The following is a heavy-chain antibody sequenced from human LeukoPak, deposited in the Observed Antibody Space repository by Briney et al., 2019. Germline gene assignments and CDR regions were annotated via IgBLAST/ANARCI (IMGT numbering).Heavy chain of an antibody. CDR1: GFTFSSYW. D-gene: IGHD4-23*01. Sequence: GGSMRLSCAASGFTFSSYWMHWVRQAPGKGLVWVSRINSNGSSTSYADSVKGRFTISRDNAKNTLYLQMNSLRAEDTAVYYCARDSGQPNDYGGNNFDYWGQGTLVTVSS. CDR2: INSNGSST. J-gene: IGHJ4*02. V-gene: IGHV3-74*01. CDR3: ARDSGQPNDYGGNNFDY.